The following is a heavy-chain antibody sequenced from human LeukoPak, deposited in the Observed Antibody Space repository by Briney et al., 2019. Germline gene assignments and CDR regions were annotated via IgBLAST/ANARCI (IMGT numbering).Heavy chain of an antibody. J-gene: IGHJ3*01. D-gene: IGHD5-24*01. CDR2: IGASGEST. CDR3: AKDIQLST. Sequence: RGSFRLSCAASGFSFGSYTMHWVRQAPGKGLEWVSLIGASGESTYYADSVKGRFTISRDNAKNTLSLQMNSLRVEDTAMYFCAKDIQLSTWGRGTMVTVSS. CDR1: GFSFGSYT. V-gene: IGHV3-23*01.